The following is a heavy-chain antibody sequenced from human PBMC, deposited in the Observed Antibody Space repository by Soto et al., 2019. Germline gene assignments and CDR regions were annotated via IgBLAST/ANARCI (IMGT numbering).Heavy chain of an antibody. Sequence: SETLSLTCTVPGGSISSGGYSWSWIRQPPGKALQWIGFIYQSGVTSYNPSLASRVSISLDRSNNQCSLKLKSVTAADTAVYFCAGMPYTSGLRFDPWGPGTLVTVSS. J-gene: IGHJ5*02. V-gene: IGHV4-30-2*01. D-gene: IGHD6-19*01. CDR3: AGMPYTSGLRFDP. CDR1: GGSISSGGYS. CDR2: IYQSGVT.